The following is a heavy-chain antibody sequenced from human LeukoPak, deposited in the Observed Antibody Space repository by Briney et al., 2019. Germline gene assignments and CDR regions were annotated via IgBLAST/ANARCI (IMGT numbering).Heavy chain of an antibody. Sequence: GGSLRLSCDASGFTFSNYAMSWVRQAPGKGLEWVSSISGSGDTTYHANSVKGRFTISRDNSKNTLYLQMNSLRAEDTAVYYCAKPEIAVLAINHFFDYWGQGTLVTVSS. D-gene: IGHD6-19*01. J-gene: IGHJ4*02. CDR2: ISGSGDTT. CDR1: GFTFSNYA. V-gene: IGHV3-23*01. CDR3: AKPEIAVLAINHFFDY.